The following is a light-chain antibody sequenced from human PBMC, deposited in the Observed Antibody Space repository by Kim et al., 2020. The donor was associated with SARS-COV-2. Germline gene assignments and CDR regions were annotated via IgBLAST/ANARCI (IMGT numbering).Light chain of an antibody. CDR3: QKYNSDPRT. V-gene: IGKV1-27*01. CDR2: AAS. CDR1: QGISDY. Sequence: DIQMTQSPSSLSASVGDRVTITCRASQGISDYLAWYQQKPGKVPRLLIHAASTLQSGVPSRFSGSGSGTDFTLTISSLQPEDVATYYCQKYNSDPRTFGQGTKVDIK. J-gene: IGKJ1*01.